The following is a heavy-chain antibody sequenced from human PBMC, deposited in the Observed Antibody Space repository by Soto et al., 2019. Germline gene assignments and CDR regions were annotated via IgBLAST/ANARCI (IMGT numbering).Heavy chain of an antibody. J-gene: IGHJ4*02. Sequence: SETLSRTCTVSGGSISSYYWSWIRQPPGKGLEWIGYMYHSGSTNYNPSLKSRVTISADRSITTAYLQMSSLKASDTAIYYCAKPPPRAQRLARSYFDYGGQGTPVTVSS. D-gene: IGHD3-9*01. CDR3: AKPPPRAQRLARSYFDY. CDR1: GGSISSYY. CDR2: MYHSGST. V-gene: IGHV4-59*12.